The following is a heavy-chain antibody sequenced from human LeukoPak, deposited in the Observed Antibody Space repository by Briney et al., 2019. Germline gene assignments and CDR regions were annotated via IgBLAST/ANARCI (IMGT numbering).Heavy chain of an antibody. CDR2: IDHSGST. D-gene: IGHD6-13*01. V-gene: IGHV4-34*01. J-gene: IGHJ4*02. CDR3: ARSFPYSKLDY. CDR1: GGSFSSYY. Sequence: PSETLSLTCAVSGGSFSSYYWSWIRQPPGKGLEWIGEIDHSGSTNYNPSLKSRVTISVDTSKSQFSLQLSSVTAADTAVYYCARSFPYSKLDYWGQGTLVTVSS.